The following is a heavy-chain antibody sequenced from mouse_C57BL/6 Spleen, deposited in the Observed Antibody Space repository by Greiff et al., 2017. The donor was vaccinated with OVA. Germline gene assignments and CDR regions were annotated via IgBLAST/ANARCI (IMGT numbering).Heavy chain of an antibody. CDR3: VSDEERTGAGGFAY. CDR2: FYPGSGSI. D-gene: IGHD4-1*01. Sequence: VQLQQSGAELVKPGASVKLSCKASGYTFTEYTIHWVKQRSGQGLEWIGWFYPGSGSIKYNEKFKDKATLTADTSSSTVYMELSRLTAEGSAVYFGVSDEERTGAGGFAYWGQGTLVTVSA. J-gene: IGHJ3*01. V-gene: IGHV1-62-2*01. CDR1: GYTFTEYT.